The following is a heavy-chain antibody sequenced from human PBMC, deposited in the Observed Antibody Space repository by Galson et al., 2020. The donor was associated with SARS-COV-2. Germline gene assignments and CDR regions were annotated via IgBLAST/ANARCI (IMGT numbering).Heavy chain of an antibody. J-gene: IGHJ5*02. D-gene: IGHD3-10*01. V-gene: IGHV4-30-2*01. Sequence: SWIRQPPGKGLEWIGYIYHSGSTYYNPSLKSRVTISVDRSKNQFSLKLSSVTAADTAVYYCARARGLYYYGSGSYYNWFDPWGQGTLVTVSS. CDR2: IYHSGST. CDR3: ARARGLYYYGSGSYYNWFDP.